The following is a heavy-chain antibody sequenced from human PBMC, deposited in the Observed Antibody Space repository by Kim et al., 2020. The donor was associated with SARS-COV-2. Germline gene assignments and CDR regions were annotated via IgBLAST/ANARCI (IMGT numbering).Heavy chain of an antibody. V-gene: IGHV3-21*04. D-gene: IGHD5-18*01. Sequence: GGSLRLSCAASGFTFSSYSMNWVRQAPGKGLEWVSSISSSSSYIYYADSVKGRFTISRDNAKNSLYLQMNSLRAEDTAVYYCARDPGTAMAFFDYWGQGTLVTVSS. CDR1: GFTFSSYS. J-gene: IGHJ4*02. CDR2: ISSSSSYI. CDR3: ARDPGTAMAFFDY.